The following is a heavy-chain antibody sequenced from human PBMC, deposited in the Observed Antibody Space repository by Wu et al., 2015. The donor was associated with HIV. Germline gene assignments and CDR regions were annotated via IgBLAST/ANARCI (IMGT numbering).Heavy chain of an antibody. J-gene: IGHJ5*02. Sequence: QVQLVQSGAEVKKPGASVKVSCKASGYTFTSYGISWVRQAPGQGLEWMGWISAYNGNTNYAQKLQGRVTMTTDTSTSTAYMELRSLRSDDTAVYYCARAWGYYYGSGSPPHWFDPWGQGTLVTVSS. CDR3: ARAWGYYYGSGSPPHWFDP. D-gene: IGHD3-10*01. V-gene: IGHV1-18*01. CDR2: ISAYNGNT. CDR1: GYTFTSYG.